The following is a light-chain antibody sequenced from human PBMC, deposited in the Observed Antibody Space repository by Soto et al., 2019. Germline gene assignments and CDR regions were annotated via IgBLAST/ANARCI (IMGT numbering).Light chain of an antibody. Sequence: EIVLAQSQGTLSLSPGDTATLSCRASQSVSSSFLAWYQKKPGQAPRLLIYCASSRATGIPDRFSGSGSGTDFTLPINRLEPEDFAVYYCQQYCSPPPTFGQGTRLEIQ. J-gene: IGKJ5*01. V-gene: IGKV3-20*01. CDR1: QSVSSSF. CDR2: CAS. CDR3: QQYCSPPPT.